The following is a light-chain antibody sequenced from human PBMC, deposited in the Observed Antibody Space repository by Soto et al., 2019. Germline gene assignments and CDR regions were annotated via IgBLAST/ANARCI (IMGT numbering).Light chain of an antibody. J-gene: IGLJ1*01. V-gene: IGLV2-8*01. Sequence: QSALTQPPSASGSPGQSVTISCTGTSSDVGGYNYVSWYQQHPGKAPKLMIYEVSERPSGVPDRFSGSKSSNTASLAITRLQAEDEADYYCQSYDISLHNYVFGTGTKLTVL. CDR1: SSDVGGYNY. CDR3: QSYDISLHNYV. CDR2: EVS.